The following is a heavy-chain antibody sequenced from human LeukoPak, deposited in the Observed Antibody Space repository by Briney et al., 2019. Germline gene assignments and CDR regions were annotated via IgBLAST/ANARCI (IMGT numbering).Heavy chain of an antibody. Sequence: ASVKVSCKTSGYTFTSYGVSWVRQAPGQRLEWMGWISTYNYNTYFAQKFRGRVTLTKDTSTSTVYMELRNLRSDDSAIYYCARQVDTTMALPDYWGQGTLVTVFS. CDR3: ARQVDTTMALPDY. V-gene: IGHV1-18*01. CDR2: ISTYNYNT. J-gene: IGHJ4*01. D-gene: IGHD5-18*01. CDR1: GYTFTSYG.